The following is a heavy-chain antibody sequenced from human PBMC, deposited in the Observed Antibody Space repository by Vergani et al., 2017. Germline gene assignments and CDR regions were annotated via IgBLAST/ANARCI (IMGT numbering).Heavy chain of an antibody. CDR1: GFTLSSHA. Sequence: QVQLEESGGAVFQPGRSLRLSCEGSGFTLSSHAMHWVRQAPGKGLEWVAFIWYDGSKEYYADSVKGRFTISRDNSKNTLYLQMNNLRAADTAVYYCARSGYCAHGVCYMTYYYYMDVWGKGTAVTVSS. CDR2: IWYDGSKE. J-gene: IGHJ6*03. CDR3: ARSGYCAHGVCYMTYYYYMDV. V-gene: IGHV3-33*01. D-gene: IGHD2-8*01.